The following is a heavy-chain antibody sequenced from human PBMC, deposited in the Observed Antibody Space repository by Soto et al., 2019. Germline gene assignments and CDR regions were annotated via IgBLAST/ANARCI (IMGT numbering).Heavy chain of an antibody. CDR3: AGAGW. V-gene: IGHV3-7*01. CDR1: GFPFSSSW. CDR2: IKQDGSER. D-gene: IGHD6-19*01. J-gene: IGHJ4*02. Sequence: EVQLVESGGGLVQPGGSLRLSCAASGFPFSSSWMSWVRQAPGKGLEWVASIKQDGSERYYVDSVKSRFTISRDNANNSLSLQMNSLRADDTAMYYCAGAGWWGQGTLVTVSS.